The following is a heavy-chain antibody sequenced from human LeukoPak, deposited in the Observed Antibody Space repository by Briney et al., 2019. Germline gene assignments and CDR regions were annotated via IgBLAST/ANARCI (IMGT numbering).Heavy chain of an antibody. V-gene: IGHV1-2*02. J-gene: IGHJ6*02. CDR3: ARWDSDYYYYYSLDV. CDR1: GFTFTGYY. Sequence: ASVKVSCKASGFTFTGYYTHWMRQAPGHGLEWMGWMNPNSGDTLYAPKFQGRVTMTRDTSLSTAYMELHRLTSDDSAIYYCARWDSDYYYYYSLDVWGQGTAVTVSS. CDR2: MNPNSGDT. D-gene: IGHD1-26*01.